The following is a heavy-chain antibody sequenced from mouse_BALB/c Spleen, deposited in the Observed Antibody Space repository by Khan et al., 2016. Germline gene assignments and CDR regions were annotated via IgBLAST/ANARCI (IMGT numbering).Heavy chain of an antibody. CDR2: ISYSGST. J-gene: IGHJ2*01. D-gene: IGHD1-2*01. CDR3: AGAARIKY. Sequence: EVQLQESGPGLVKPSQSLSLTCTVTGYSITSGYGWNWIRQFPGNKLEWMGYISYSGSTNYNPSLKSRISITRDTSKNQFFMQLNSVTTEDTATSYCAGAARIKYWGQGTTLTVSS. V-gene: IGHV3-2*02. CDR1: GYSITSGYG.